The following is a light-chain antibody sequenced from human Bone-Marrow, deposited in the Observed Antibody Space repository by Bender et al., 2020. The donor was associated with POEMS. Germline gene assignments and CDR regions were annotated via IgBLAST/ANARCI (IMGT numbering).Light chain of an antibody. CDR1: SIGRNP. Sequence: QSVLTQPPSASGTPGQSVTISCSGRSIGRNPINWYQQLPGTAPRLVIYADDRRPSGVPNRFSASKSGSAASLALSGLQSGDAADYYCSARDDRLNAWLFGGGTKLTV. CDR2: ADD. J-gene: IGLJ3*02. V-gene: IGLV1-44*01. CDR3: SARDDRLNAWL.